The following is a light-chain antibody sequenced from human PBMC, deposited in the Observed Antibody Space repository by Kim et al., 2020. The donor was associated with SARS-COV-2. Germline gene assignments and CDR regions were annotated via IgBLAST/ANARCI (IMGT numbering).Light chain of an antibody. CDR2: AAS. V-gene: IGKV1-9*01. CDR1: QDISNY. J-gene: IGKJ1*01. Sequence: ASVGDRVAVNCRASQDISNYLAWYQQKPGKAPKLLIFAASTLQSGVPSRFSGSGSGTEFNLTVSSLQPEDFATYYCQQLNSYPWTFGQGTKVDIK. CDR3: QQLNSYPWT.